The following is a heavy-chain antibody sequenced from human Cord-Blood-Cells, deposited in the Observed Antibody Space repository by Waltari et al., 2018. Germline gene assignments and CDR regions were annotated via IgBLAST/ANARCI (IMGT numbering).Heavy chain of an antibody. J-gene: IGHJ4*02. CDR3: ARGPTRNYFDY. Sequence: QVQLVQSGAEVKKPGSSGKVSCKVSGGTFSSYAITWVRQAPGQGLEWMGGIIPIFGTANYEQKFQGRVTITADESTSTAYMELSSLRSEDTAVYYCARGPTRNYFDYWGQGTLVTVSS. V-gene: IGHV1-69*01. CDR1: GGTFSSYA. CDR2: IIPIFGTA.